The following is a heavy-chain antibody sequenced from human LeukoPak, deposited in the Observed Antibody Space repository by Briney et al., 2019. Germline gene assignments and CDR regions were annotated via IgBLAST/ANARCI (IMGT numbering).Heavy chain of an antibody. J-gene: IGHJ4*02. CDR1: GFTFSSYG. D-gene: IGHD3-10*01. CDR3: ARGSSYGSGSHFDY. Sequence: PGGSLRLSCAASGFTFSSYGMHWIRQAPGKGLECVSYISSEGLTIYYADSVKGRFTISRDDAKNSLYLQMNSLRGEDTAVYYCARGSSYGSGSHFDYWGQGTLVTVSS. CDR2: ISSEGLTI. V-gene: IGHV3-48*04.